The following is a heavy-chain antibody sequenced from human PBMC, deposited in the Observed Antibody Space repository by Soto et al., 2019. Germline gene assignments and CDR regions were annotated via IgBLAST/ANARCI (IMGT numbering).Heavy chain of an antibody. CDR3: ARDLRPGLIVPTKSGFDP. Sequence: GGSLRLSCEASGFPFNTYAMAWFRQVPGMGLEWVSTTSIGGNTDLAESVRGRFTVSRDNSKNTLYLQMTNLRVEDAVIYFCARDLRPGLIVPTKSGFDPWGEGTRVSVAA. D-gene: IGHD2-21*01. J-gene: IGHJ5*02. V-gene: IGHV3-23*01. CDR1: GFPFNTYA. CDR2: TSIGGNT.